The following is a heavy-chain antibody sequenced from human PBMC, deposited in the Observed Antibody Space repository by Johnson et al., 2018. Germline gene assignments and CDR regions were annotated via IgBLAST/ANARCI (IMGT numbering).Heavy chain of an antibody. D-gene: IGHD3-10*01. J-gene: IGHJ1*01. CDR2: VRDKSNSYTT. CDR1: GFTFSDHY. V-gene: IGHV3-72*01. Sequence: EVQLVESGGGLVQPGRSLRLSCAASGFTFSDHYMDWVRQAPGKGLEWVGRVRDKSNSYTTEYAASVKGRFTISRDDSQNSLYLQMNSLKTEDTAVNNCVCASGITYPYFQTWGQGSLVTVAS. CDR3: VCASGITYPYFQT.